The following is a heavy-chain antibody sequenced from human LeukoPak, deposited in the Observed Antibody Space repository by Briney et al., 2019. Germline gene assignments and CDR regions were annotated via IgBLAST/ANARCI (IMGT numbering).Heavy chain of an antibody. Sequence: GGSLRLSCAASGFTFSSYEMNWVRQAPGKGLEWISYITSSGGTIYYADSVKGRFTISRNNAKNSLYLQMNSLRAEDTAVYYCARESGESLDYWGQGTLVTVSS. D-gene: IGHD2-15*01. CDR3: ARESGESLDY. V-gene: IGHV3-48*03. J-gene: IGHJ4*02. CDR1: GFTFSSYE. CDR2: ITSSGGTI.